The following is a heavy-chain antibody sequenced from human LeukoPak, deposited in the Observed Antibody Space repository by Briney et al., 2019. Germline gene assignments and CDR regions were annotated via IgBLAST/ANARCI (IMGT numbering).Heavy chain of an antibody. J-gene: IGHJ3*02. CDR1: GFTFDDYA. CDR3: AKDIILSAYSTSSDAFDI. CDR2: ISGDGGTT. Sequence: PGGSLRLSCAASGFTFDDYAMHGVRQAPGKGREWVSLISGDGGTTYYADSVKGRFTISRDNSKNSLYLQMNSLRTEDTALYYCAKDIILSAYSTSSDAFDIWGQGTVVTVSS. V-gene: IGHV3-43*02. D-gene: IGHD6-6*01.